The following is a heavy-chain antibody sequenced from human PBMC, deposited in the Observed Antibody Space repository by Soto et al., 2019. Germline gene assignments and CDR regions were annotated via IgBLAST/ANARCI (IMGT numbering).Heavy chain of an antibody. D-gene: IGHD3-3*01. Sequence: ASVKVSCKASGYTFTSYDINWVRQATGQGLEWMGWMNPNSGNTGYAQKFQGRVTMTRNTSISTAYMELSSLRSEDTAVYYCARCHPDGGFWSGYYRTNWFDPWGQGTLVTVSS. V-gene: IGHV1-8*01. CDR2: MNPNSGNT. J-gene: IGHJ5*02. CDR1: GYTFTSYD. CDR3: ARCHPDGGFWSGYYRTNWFDP.